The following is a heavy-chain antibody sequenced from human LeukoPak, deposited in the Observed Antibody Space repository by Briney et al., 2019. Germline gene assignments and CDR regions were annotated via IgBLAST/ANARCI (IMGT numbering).Heavy chain of an antibody. D-gene: IGHD6-19*01. J-gene: IGHJ4*02. CDR1: GFTFSSHW. CDR3: ASARSSVAGHGNGY. V-gene: IGHV3-74*01. CDR2: INSDGSST. Sequence: PGGSLRLPCAASGFTFSSHWMHWVRQAPGKGLVWVSRINSDGSSTSYADSVKGRFTISRDNAKNTLYLQMNSLRAEDTAVYYCASARSSVAGHGNGYWGQGTLVTVSS.